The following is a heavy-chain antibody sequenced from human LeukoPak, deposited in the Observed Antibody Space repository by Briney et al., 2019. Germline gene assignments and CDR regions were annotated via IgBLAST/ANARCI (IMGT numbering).Heavy chain of an antibody. Sequence: GGSLRLFCAASGFTFDDYAMYWVRQAPGKGLEWVSTISWNSDSIGYADSVKGRFTISRDNAKNSLYLQMNSLRAEDTALYYCAKDSGYHYYYYYMDVWGKGTTVTISS. CDR3: AKDSGYHYYYYYMDV. J-gene: IGHJ6*03. CDR1: GFTFDDYA. D-gene: IGHD3-9*01. V-gene: IGHV3-9*01. CDR2: ISWNSDSI.